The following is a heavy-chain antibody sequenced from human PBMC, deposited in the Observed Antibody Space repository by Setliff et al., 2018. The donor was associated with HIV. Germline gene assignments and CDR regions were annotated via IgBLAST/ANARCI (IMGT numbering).Heavy chain of an antibody. Sequence: SGGSLRLSCAASGFTFSNYGMHWVRQAPGKGLEWVAVISYDGSNKYYGDSVKGRFTISRDNSKNTLYLQMKSLRAEDTDVYYCAKEGEWQRSRGYMDVWGKGTTVTVSS. D-gene: IGHD5-12*01. CDR3: AKEGEWQRSRGYMDV. CDR1: GFTFSNYG. J-gene: IGHJ6*03. V-gene: IGHV3-30*18. CDR2: ISYDGSNK.